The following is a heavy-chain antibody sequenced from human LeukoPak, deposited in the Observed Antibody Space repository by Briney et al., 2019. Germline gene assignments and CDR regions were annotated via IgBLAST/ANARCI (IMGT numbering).Heavy chain of an antibody. Sequence: GGSLRLSCAASGFTFSTYAMNWVRQAPGKGMEWVSAVSGSGGSTYYADSVKGRFTISRDNSKNTLSLQMNSLRAEDTAVYYCARALMGGTQHAYDIWGQGTMVTVSS. CDR3: ARALMGGTQHAYDI. V-gene: IGHV3-23*01. CDR2: VSGSGGST. CDR1: GFTFSTYA. D-gene: IGHD1-26*01. J-gene: IGHJ3*02.